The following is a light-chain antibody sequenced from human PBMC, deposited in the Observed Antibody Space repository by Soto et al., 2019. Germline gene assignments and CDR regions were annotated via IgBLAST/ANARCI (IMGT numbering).Light chain of an antibody. J-gene: IGLJ1*01. CDR2: DVS. CDR3: SSYTSSTLGV. Sequence: QSALTQPASVSGSPRQSITISCTGTSSDVGGFNFVSWYQQHPGKAPKVMIYDVSDRPSGVSNRFSGSKSGNTASLTISGLQAEDEADYYCSSYTSSTLGVFGTGTKLTVL. CDR1: SSDVGGFNF. V-gene: IGLV2-14*03.